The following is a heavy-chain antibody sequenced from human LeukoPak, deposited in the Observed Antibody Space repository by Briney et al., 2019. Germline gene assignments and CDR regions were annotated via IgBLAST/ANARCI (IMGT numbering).Heavy chain of an antibody. CDR2: IYYSGST. J-gene: IGHJ4*02. D-gene: IGHD3-22*01. V-gene: IGHV4-59*01. CDR1: GGSISSYY. CDR3: ARNENYYDSSGYYSSLDY. Sequence: SETLSLTCTVSGGSISSYYWSWIRQPPGKGLEWIGYIYYSGSTNYNPSLKSRVTISVDTSKNQFSLKLSSVTAADTAVYYCARNENYYDSSGYYSSLDYWGQGTLVTVSS.